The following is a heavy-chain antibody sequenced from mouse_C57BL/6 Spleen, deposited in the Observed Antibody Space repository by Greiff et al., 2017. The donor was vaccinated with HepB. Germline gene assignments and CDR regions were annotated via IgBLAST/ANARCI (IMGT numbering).Heavy chain of an antibody. D-gene: IGHD2-4*01. J-gene: IGHJ3*01. V-gene: IGHV1-52*01. CDR1: GYTFTSYW. CDR3: AREYYDYSWFAY. Sequence: QVHVKQPGAELVRPGSSVKLSCKASGYTFTSYWMHWVKQRPIQGLEWIGNIDPSDSETHYNQKFKDKATLTVDKSSSTAYMQLSSLTSEDSAVYYCAREYYDYSWFAYWGQGTLVTVSA. CDR2: IDPSDSET.